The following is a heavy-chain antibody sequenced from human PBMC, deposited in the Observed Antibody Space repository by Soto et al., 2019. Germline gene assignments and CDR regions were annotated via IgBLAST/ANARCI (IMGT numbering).Heavy chain of an antibody. J-gene: IGHJ6*02. V-gene: IGHV3-30-3*01. CDR2: ISYDGSNK. D-gene: IGHD6-19*01. CDR1: GFTFSSYA. CDR3: ARGGSGWYKDGMDV. Sequence: ESGGGVVQPGRSLRLSCAASGFTFSSYAMHWVRQAPGKGLEWVAVISYDGSNKYYADSVKGRSTISRDNSKNTLYLQMNSLRAEDTAVYYCARGGSGWYKDGMDVWGQGTTVTVSS.